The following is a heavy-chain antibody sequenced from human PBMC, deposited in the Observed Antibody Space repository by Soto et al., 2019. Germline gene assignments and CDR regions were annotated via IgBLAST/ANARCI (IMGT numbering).Heavy chain of an antibody. CDR2: IYYSGST. J-gene: IGHJ5*01. CDR1: GGSISSGDYY. V-gene: IGHV4-30-4*01. Sequence: SETLSLTCTVSGGSISSGDYYWSWIRQPPGKGLEWIGYIYYSGSTYYNPSLKSRVTISVDTSKNQFSLKLSSVTAADTAVYYCARTMVRGVSLGANWFDPWGQGTTVTVSS. CDR3: ARTMVRGVSLGANWFDP. D-gene: IGHD3-10*01.